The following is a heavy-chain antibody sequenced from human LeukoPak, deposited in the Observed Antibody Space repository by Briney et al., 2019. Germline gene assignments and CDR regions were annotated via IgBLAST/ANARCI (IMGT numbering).Heavy chain of an antibody. V-gene: IGHV3-23*01. J-gene: IGHJ6*02. CDR2: ISGSGGST. CDR3: APRGSSWYTRLDYYGMDV. D-gene: IGHD6-13*01. Sequence: GGSLRLSCAASGFTFSSYAMSWVRQAPGKGLEWVSAISGSGGSTYYADSVKGRFTISRDNSKNTLYLQMNSLRAEDTAVYYCAPRGSSWYTRLDYYGMDVWGQGTTVTVSS. CDR1: GFTFSSYA.